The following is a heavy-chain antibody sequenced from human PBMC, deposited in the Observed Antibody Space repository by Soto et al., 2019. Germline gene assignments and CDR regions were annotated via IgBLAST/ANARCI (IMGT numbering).Heavy chain of an antibody. J-gene: IGHJ4*02. CDR1: GGSISSGGYS. CDR2: IYHSGST. CDR3: ATAPGPY. Sequence: SETLSLTCAVSGGSISSGGYSWSWIRQPPGKGLEWIGYIYHSGSTYYNPSLKSRVTISVDRSKNQFSLKLSSVTAAHTAVYYCATAPGPYWGKGTLVTVPQ. V-gene: IGHV4-30-2*01.